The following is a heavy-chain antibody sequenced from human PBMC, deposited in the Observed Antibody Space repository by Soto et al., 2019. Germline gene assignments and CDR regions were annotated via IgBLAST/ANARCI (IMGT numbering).Heavy chain of an antibody. D-gene: IGHD3-9*01. CDR3: ASNVGLKMVYDILTGYANDAFDI. Sequence: PGESLKISCKGSGYSFTSYWIGWVRQMPGKGLEWMGIIYPGDSDTRYSPSFQGQVTISADKSISTAYLQWSSLKASDTAMYYCASNVGLKMVYDILTGYANDAFDIWGQGTMVTVSS. V-gene: IGHV5-51*01. J-gene: IGHJ3*02. CDR1: GYSFTSYW. CDR2: IYPGDSDT.